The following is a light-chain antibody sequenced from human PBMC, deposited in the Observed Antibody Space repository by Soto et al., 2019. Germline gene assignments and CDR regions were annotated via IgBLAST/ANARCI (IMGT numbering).Light chain of an antibody. CDR2: HAS. V-gene: IGKV3-20*01. Sequence: EIVLTQSPGTLSLSPGERATLSCRASQIVNIFLAWFQQKPGQAPRLLIFHASNRATGVPDRFSGSGSGTDFTLTITRLEPEDSAVYYCHHYVGSPWAFGQGTRVEIK. CDR3: HHYVGSPWA. J-gene: IGKJ1*01. CDR1: QIVNIF.